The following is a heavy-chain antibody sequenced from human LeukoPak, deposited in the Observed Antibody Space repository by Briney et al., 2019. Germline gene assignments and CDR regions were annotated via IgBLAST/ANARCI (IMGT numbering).Heavy chain of an antibody. D-gene: IGHD6-19*01. CDR2: INTNTGNP. Sequence: ASVKVSCKASGYTFTGYYMHWVRQAPGQGLEWMGWINTNTGNPTYAQGFTGRFVFSLDTSVSTAYLQISSLKAEDTAVYYCAKVDTGWIVDYWGQGTLVTVSS. V-gene: IGHV7-4-1*02. CDR3: AKVDTGWIVDY. CDR1: GYTFTGYY. J-gene: IGHJ4*02.